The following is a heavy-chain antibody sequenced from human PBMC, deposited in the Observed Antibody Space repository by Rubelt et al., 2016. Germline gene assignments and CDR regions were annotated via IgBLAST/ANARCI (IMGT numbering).Heavy chain of an antibody. CDR2: INHSGST. J-gene: IGHJ4*02. Sequence: QVQLQQWGAGLLKPSETLSLTCAVYGGSFSGYYWSWIRQPPGKGLEWIGEINHSGSTNYNPSLKRRVTIAVEPSKNQFALKLSSGTAAETAVYYCARGKEGLGGTMMDYGGQGTLVTVSS. D-gene: IGHD3-22*01. CDR1: GGSFSGYY. V-gene: IGHV4-34*01. CDR3: ARGKEGLGGTMMDY.